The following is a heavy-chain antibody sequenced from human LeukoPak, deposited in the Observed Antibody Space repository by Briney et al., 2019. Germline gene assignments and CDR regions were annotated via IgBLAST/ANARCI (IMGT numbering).Heavy chain of an antibody. J-gene: IGHJ6*03. V-gene: IGHV4-34*01. CDR3: ASGRGYSYGYYYYYYMDV. CDR1: GGSFSGYY. CDR2: INHSGST. D-gene: IGHD5-18*01. Sequence: SETLSLTCAVYGGSFSGYYWSWIRQPPGKGLEWIGEINHSGSTNYNPSLKSRVTIPVDTSKNQFSLKLSSVTAADTAVYYCASGRGYSYGYYYYYYMDVWGKGTTVTVSS.